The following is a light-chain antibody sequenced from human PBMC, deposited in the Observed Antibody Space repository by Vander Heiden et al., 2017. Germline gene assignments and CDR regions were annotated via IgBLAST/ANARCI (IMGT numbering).Light chain of an antibody. Sequence: DIQMTQSPSTLSASFGDRVTITCRASQSISNWLAWYQQKQGKAPNLLIYKASSLESGVPSRFSGSGSGTDFTLTISSLQADDFATYYCQQYNSYSTFGQGTKVEIK. V-gene: IGKV1-5*03. CDR2: KAS. CDR1: QSISNW. CDR3: QQYNSYST. J-gene: IGKJ1*01.